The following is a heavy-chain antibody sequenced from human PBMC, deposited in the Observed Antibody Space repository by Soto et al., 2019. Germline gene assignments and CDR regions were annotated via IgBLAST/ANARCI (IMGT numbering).Heavy chain of an antibody. CDR3: ARDRRDGYRGEGFDF. D-gene: IGHD5-12*01. CDR2: VRHTGNT. J-gene: IGHJ4*02. Sequence: QLQLQESGSGLVKPSQTLSLTCSVSGASISSGDFCWSWLRQAPDKALEWIGYVRHTGNTYYTPSLKTRLTISADRSQNQFSLRLTSVTAADTAVYYCARDRRDGYRGEGFDFWGQGIPVIVSS. CDR1: GASISSGDFC. V-gene: IGHV4-30-2*01.